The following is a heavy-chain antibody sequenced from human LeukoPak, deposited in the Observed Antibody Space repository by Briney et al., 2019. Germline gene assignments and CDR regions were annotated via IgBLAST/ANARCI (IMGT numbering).Heavy chain of an antibody. D-gene: IGHD3-10*01. J-gene: IGHJ3*02. CDR2: INWNGGTT. Sequence: GGSLRLSCAASGFTFDDYGMSWVRQAPGKGLGWVSGINWNGGTTGYADSVKGRFTISRDNAKNSLYLQMNSLRAEDTAVYYCARYYGSGISAFDIWGQGTMVTVSS. CDR3: ARYYGSGISAFDI. V-gene: IGHV3-20*04. CDR1: GFTFDDYG.